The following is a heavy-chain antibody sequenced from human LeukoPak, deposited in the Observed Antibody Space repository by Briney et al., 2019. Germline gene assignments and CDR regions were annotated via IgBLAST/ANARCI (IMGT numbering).Heavy chain of an antibody. CDR3: AKGQPVRFLEWLLSFDY. CDR2: IWYDGSKK. V-gene: IGHV3-33*06. D-gene: IGHD3-3*01. Sequence: GGSLRLSCAPSGFIFSNYGMHWVRQAPGKGLEWVAVIWYDGSKKFYADSVKGRLTISRDNSNNRLYLQMNSLRADDTAVYYCAKGQPVRFLEWLLSFDYWGQGTLVTVSS. J-gene: IGHJ4*02. CDR1: GFIFSNYG.